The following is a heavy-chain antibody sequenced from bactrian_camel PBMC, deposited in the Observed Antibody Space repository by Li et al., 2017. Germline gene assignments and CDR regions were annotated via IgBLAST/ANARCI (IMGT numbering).Heavy chain of an antibody. Sequence: HVQLVESGGGSVQAGGSLRLSCVASLSTISRRCWGWFRQAPGKEREGVAVLDNVGSTNYADSVKGRFTISRDNAKNTLYLQLNSLKTEDTAMYYCAEVTGNWPYGYWGQGTQVTVS. J-gene: IGHJ4*01. CDR1: LSTISRRC. CDR3: AEVTGNWPYGY. V-gene: IGHV3S1*01. D-gene: IGHD8*01. CDR2: LDNVGST.